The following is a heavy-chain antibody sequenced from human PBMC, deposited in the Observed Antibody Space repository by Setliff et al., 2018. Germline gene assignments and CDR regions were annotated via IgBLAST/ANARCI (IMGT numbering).Heavy chain of an antibody. V-gene: IGHV1-18*04. J-gene: IGHJ3*02. Sequence: ASVKVSCKASGYTFNRHGMNWLRQAPGQGLEWLGWISPYNGNTEYAQTVQDRIRMTTDTSTRTSYMELSSLRSDDTAVYFCARSSDSGYYHQRDAFDIWGQGTRVTVSS. D-gene: IGHD3-3*01. CDR2: ISPYNGNT. CDR3: ARSSDSGYYHQRDAFDI. CDR1: GYTFNRHG.